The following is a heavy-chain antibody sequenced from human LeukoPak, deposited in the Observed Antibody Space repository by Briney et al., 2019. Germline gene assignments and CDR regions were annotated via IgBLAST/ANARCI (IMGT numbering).Heavy chain of an antibody. D-gene: IGHD6-13*01. J-gene: IGHJ4*02. CDR1: GYNFTSYW. CDR3: ARLHGAAAGNDY. CDR2: IDPSDSYT. V-gene: IGHV5-10-1*01. Sequence: GESLQISCKVSGYNFTSYWIGWVRQMPGKGLEWMGRIDPSDSYTNYSPSFQGHVTISADKSISTAYLQWSSLKASDTAMYYCARLHGAAAGNDYWGQGTLVTVSS.